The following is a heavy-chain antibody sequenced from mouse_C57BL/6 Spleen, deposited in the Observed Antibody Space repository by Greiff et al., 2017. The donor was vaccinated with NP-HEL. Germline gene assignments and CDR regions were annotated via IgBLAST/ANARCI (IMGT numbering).Heavy chain of an antibody. CDR2: IDPSDSYT. CDR1: GYTFTSYW. V-gene: IGHV1-50*01. CDR3: ARSTVTPYAMDY. Sequence: QVQLKQPGAELVKPGASVKLSCKASGYTFTSYWMQWVKQRPGQGLEWIGEIDPSDSYTNYNQKFKGKATLTVDTSSSTAYMQLSSLTSDDSAVYYCARSTVTPYAMDYWGQGTSVTVSS. J-gene: IGHJ4*01. D-gene: IGHD2-1*01.